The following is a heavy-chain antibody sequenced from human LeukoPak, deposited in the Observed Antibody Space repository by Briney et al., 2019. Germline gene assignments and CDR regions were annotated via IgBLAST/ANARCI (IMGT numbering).Heavy chain of an antibody. V-gene: IGHV4-59*08. CDR3: ARRYCSGADCYGGDSYYYMDV. D-gene: IGHD2-15*01. J-gene: IGHJ6*03. CDR1: GVAISSYY. CDR2: IYYSGST. Sequence: PSETLSLTCTVSGVAISSYYWGWIRQPPGKGLEWIGYIYYSGSTNYNPSLKSRVTISVDTSKNQFSLKLSSVTAADTAVYYCARRYCSGADCYGGDSYYYMDVWGKGTTVTISS.